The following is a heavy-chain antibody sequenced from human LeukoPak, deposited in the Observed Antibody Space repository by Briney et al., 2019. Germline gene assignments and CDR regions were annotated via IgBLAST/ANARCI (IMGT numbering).Heavy chain of an antibody. CDR3: ARAGSKVALDY. CDR1: GGSISSYY. V-gene: IGHV4-59*12. D-gene: IGHD5-12*01. J-gene: IGHJ4*02. Sequence: SETLSLTCTVSGGSISSYYWSWIRQPPGKGLEWIGYIYYSGSTNYNPSLKSRVTISVDRSKNQFSLKLSSVTAADTAVYYCARAGSKVALDYWGQGTLVTVSS. CDR2: IYYSGST.